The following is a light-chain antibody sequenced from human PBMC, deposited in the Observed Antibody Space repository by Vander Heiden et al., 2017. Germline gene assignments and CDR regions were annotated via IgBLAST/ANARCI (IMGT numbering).Light chain of an antibody. CDR1: QSLLHSNGYNY. J-gene: IGKJ1*01. CDR2: WGS. CDR3: KQDLPTRT. Sequence: DIVMTQSPLSLPVTPGEPASISCRSSQSLLHSNGYNYLDWYLQKPGQSPQLLIYWGSKRAYGVPDRFSGSGSDTDFTLKSSRGEAEDVGVYYDKQDLPTRTFGPGTKVEIK. V-gene: IGKV2-28*01.